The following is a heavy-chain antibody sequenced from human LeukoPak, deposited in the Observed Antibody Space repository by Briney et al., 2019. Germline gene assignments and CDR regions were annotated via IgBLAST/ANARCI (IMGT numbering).Heavy chain of an antibody. Sequence: GGSLRLSCAASGFTFSSYAMSWVRQAPGKGLERVSAISGSGGSTYYADSVKGRFTISRDNSKNTLYLQMNSLRAEDSAVYYCAKDLGSGWYDPGYYFDYWGQGTLVTVSS. D-gene: IGHD6-19*01. J-gene: IGHJ4*02. V-gene: IGHV3-23*01. CDR3: AKDLGSGWYDPGYYFDY. CDR2: ISGSGGST. CDR1: GFTFSSYA.